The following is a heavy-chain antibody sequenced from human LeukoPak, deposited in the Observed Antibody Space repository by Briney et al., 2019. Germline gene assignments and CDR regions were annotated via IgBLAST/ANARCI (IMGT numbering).Heavy chain of an antibody. CDR2: ISGSGGST. V-gene: IGHV3-23*01. CDR3: AKDVGSSWSYYFVY. D-gene: IGHD6-13*01. CDR1: GFTFSSQT. J-gene: IGHJ4*02. Sequence: GGSLRLSCAASGFTFSSQTMSWVRQAPGKGLEWVSAISGSGGSTYYADSVKGRFTISRDNSKNTLYLQMNSLRAEDTAVYYCAKDVGSSWSYYFVYWGQGTLVTVSS.